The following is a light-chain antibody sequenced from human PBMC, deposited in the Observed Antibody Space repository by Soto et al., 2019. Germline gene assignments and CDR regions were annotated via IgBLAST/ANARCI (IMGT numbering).Light chain of an antibody. J-gene: IGLJ2*01. V-gene: IGLV2-14*01. Sequence: QSALTQPASVSGSPGQSITISCTGTSSDVGGYNYVSWYQQHPGKAPKLMIYDVSNRPSGVSNRFSGSKSGNTASLTISGLQAESEADYYCSSYTSSSILFGGGTKLTVL. CDR2: DVS. CDR3: SSYTSSSIL. CDR1: SSDVGGYNY.